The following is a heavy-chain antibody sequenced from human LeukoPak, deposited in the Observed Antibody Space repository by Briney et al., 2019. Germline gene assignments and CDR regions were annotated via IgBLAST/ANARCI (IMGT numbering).Heavy chain of an antibody. Sequence: GGSLRLSCVASGFMFSEYSMNWVRQAPGKGLEWLSHISSGGDSIYYADSVRGRFTISRDNAKNSLSLQMNSLRVEDTAVYYCGRDLLRWLPDYWGQGTLVTVSS. CDR3: GRDLLRWLPDY. D-gene: IGHD5-24*01. J-gene: IGHJ4*02. CDR1: GFMFSEYS. V-gene: IGHV3-48*04. CDR2: ISSGGDSI.